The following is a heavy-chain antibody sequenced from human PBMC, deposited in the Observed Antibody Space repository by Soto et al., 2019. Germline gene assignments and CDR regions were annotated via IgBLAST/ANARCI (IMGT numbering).Heavy chain of an antibody. D-gene: IGHD3-10*01. CDR3: ARQGYYGSGSYFSYYYYGMDV. CDR2: IYYSGST. CDR1: GGSISSSSYY. J-gene: IGHJ6*02. Sequence: SETLSLTCTVSGGSISSSSYYWGWIRQPPGKGLEWIGSIYYSGSTYYNPSLKSRVTISVDTSKNQFSLKLSSVTAADTAVYYCARQGYYGSGSYFSYYYYGMDVWGQGTTVTSP. V-gene: IGHV4-39*01.